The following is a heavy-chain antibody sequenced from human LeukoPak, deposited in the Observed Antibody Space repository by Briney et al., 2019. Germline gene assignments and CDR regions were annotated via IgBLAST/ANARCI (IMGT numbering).Heavy chain of an antibody. CDR3: AKTDRVYDY. V-gene: IGHV3-23*01. D-gene: IGHD6-13*01. J-gene: IGHJ4*02. CDR1: GFTFSTYA. CDR2: ISGSGGST. Sequence: GGSLRLSCAASGFTFSTYAMSWVRQAPGKGLEWVSGISGSGGSTYYADSVKGRLTISRDNSKNTLYLQMNSLRAEDTAVYYCAKTDRVYDYWGQGTLVTVSS.